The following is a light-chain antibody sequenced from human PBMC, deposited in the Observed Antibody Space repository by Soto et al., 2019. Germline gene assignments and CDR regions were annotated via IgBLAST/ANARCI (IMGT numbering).Light chain of an antibody. CDR2: EGS. V-gene: IGLV2-14*02. Sequence: QPVLTQPASVSASPGQSITISCTGTSSDVGSYDLVSWYQQHPGKAPKLMIYEGSKRPSGVSNRFSGSKSGNTASLTISGLQAEDEADYYCSSYTTISTYVFGTGTKLTVL. CDR3: SSYTTISTYV. J-gene: IGLJ1*01. CDR1: SSDVGSYDL.